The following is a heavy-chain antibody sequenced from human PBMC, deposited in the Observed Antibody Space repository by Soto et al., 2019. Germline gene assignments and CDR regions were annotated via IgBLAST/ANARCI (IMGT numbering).Heavy chain of an antibody. CDR2: INPNSGGT. Sequence: ASVKVSCKASGYTFTGYYMHWVRQAPGQGLEWMGWINPNSGGTNYAQKFQGRVTMTRDTSISTAYMELSRLRSDDTAVYYCASSFDYYDSRGYYSYAFDIWGQGTMVTVSS. CDR1: GYTFTGYY. V-gene: IGHV1-2*02. D-gene: IGHD3-22*01. J-gene: IGHJ3*02. CDR3: ASSFDYYDSRGYYSYAFDI.